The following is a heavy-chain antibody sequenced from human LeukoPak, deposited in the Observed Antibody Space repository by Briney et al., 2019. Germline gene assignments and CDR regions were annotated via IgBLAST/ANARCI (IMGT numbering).Heavy chain of an antibody. CDR2: ISWNSGSI. Sequence: PGGSLRLSCAASGFTFDDYAMHWVRQAPGKGLEWVSGISWNSGSIGYADSVKGRFTISRDNSKNTLYLQMGSLRVEDIAVYYCARRYCSSTSCSPFDYWGQGTLVTVSS. D-gene: IGHD2-2*01. J-gene: IGHJ4*02. CDR3: ARRYCSSTSCSPFDY. CDR1: GFTFDDYA. V-gene: IGHV3-9*03.